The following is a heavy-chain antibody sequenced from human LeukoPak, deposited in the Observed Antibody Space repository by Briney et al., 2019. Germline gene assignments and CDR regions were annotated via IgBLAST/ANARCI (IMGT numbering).Heavy chain of an antibody. V-gene: IGHV1-2*02. J-gene: IGHJ4*02. CDR1: GYTFTGYY. D-gene: IGHD5-18*01. Sequence: ASVKVSCKASGYTFTGYYMHWVRQAPGQGLEWMGWINPNSGGTNHAQKFQGRVTMTRDTSISTAYMELSRLRSDDTAVYYCARAGGYSYKDYWGQGTLVTVSS. CDR2: INPNSGGT. CDR3: ARAGGYSYKDY.